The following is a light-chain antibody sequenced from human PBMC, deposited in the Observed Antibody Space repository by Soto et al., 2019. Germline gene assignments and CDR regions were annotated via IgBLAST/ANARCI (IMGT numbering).Light chain of an antibody. CDR1: QSISNW. Sequence: DVRMTQSPSSLSASVGDTITITCRASQSISNWLAWYQQKPGKAPNLLIYKASSLKSGVPSRFSGSGSGTEFTLTISSLQPDDFATYYCQQYDTYWTFGQGTKVDI. J-gene: IGKJ1*01. V-gene: IGKV1-5*03. CDR3: QQYDTYWT. CDR2: KAS.